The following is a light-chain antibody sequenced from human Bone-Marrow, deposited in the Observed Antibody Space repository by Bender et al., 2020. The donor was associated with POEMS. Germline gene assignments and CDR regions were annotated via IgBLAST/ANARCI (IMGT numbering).Light chain of an antibody. CDR2: YDS. CDR3: QVWDTSNNHHV. CDR1: NIGSKS. J-gene: IGLJ1*01. Sequence: SYVLTQPPSVSVAPGETARITCGGNNIGSKSVHWYQQQPGQAPVLVIYYDSDRPSGIPERFSGSNSGNAATLTISRVEAGDEADYYCQVWDTSNNHHVFGIGTKVTVL. V-gene: IGLV3-21*04.